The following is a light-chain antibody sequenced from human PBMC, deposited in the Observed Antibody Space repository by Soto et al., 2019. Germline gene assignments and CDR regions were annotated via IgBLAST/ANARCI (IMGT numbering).Light chain of an antibody. CDR1: QSISSW. J-gene: IGKJ1*01. CDR3: QQYGSYSPWT. Sequence: DIQMTQSPSTLSASVGDRVTTTCRASQSISSWLAWYQQKPGKAPKLLIYKASSLESGVPSRFSGSGSGTEFTLTISSLQPDDFASYYCQQYGSYSPWTFGQGTKVEIK. CDR2: KAS. V-gene: IGKV1-5*03.